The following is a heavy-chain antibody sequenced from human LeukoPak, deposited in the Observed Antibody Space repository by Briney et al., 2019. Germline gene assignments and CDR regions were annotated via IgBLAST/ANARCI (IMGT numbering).Heavy chain of an antibody. CDR1: GFTFSSYG. J-gene: IGHJ5*02. V-gene: IGHV3-30*02. CDR3: AKGTSSGILQSWFDP. D-gene: IGHD3-10*01. CDR2: IRYDGSNK. Sequence: GGSLRLSCAASGFTFSSYGMHWVRQAPGKGLEWVAFIRYDGSNKYYADSVKGRFTISRDNSKNTLYLQMNSLRAEDTAVYYCAKGTSSGILQSWFDPWGQGTLVTVSS.